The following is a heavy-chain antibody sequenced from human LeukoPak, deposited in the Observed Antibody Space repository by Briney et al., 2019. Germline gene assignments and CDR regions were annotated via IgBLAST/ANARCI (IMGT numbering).Heavy chain of an antibody. CDR3: ARGGSTAEHDYSNYYYYYSMDV. CDR1: GGSLSSYY. V-gene: IGHV4-59*01. CDR2: IYYSGST. D-gene: IGHD4-11*01. J-gene: IGHJ6*03. Sequence: PSETLSLTCTVSGGSLSSYYWSWIRQPPGKGLEWIGYIYYSGSTNYNPSLKSQVTISVDTSKNQFSLKLSSVTAADTAVYYCARGGSTAEHDYSNYYYYYSMDVWGKGTTVTVSS.